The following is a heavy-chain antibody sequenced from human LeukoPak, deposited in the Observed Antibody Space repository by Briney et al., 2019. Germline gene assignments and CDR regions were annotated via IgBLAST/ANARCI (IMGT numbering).Heavy chain of an antibody. J-gene: IGHJ4*02. CDR1: GFTFSSYA. CDR3: AKDFSITGTEEVY. CDR2: ISGSGGST. V-gene: IGHV3-23*01. D-gene: IGHD1-20*01. Sequence: GGSLRLSCAASGFTFSSYAMSWVRQAPGKGLGWVSAISGSGGSTYYADSVKGRFTISRDNSKNTLYLQMNSLRAEDTAVYYCAKDFSITGTEEVYWGQGTLVTVSS.